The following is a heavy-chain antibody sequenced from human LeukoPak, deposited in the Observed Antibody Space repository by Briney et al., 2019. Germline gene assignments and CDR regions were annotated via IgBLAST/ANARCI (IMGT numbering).Heavy chain of an antibody. V-gene: IGHV3-30*18. CDR1: GFTFSSYG. CDR3: AKDSKSYGMDV. J-gene: IGHJ6*02. Sequence: GGSLRLSCAASGFTFSSYGMHWVRQAPGKGREGVAVISYDGSNKYYADSVKGRFTISRDNSKNTLYLQMNSLRAEDTAVYYCAKDSKSYGMDVWGQGTTVTVSS. CDR2: ISYDGSNK.